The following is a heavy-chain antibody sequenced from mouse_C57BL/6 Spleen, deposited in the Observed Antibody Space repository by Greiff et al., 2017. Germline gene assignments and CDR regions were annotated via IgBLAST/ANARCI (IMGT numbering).Heavy chain of an antibody. CDR2: INPGSGGT. J-gene: IGHJ2*01. CDR1: GYAFTNYL. CDR3: ARGVTTVVATNYFDY. Sequence: VKLQESGAELVRPGTSVKVSCKASGYAFTNYLIEWVKQRPGQGLEWIGVINPGSGGTNYNEKFKGKATLTADKSSSTAYMQLSSLTSEDSAVYFCARGVTTVVATNYFDYWGQGTTLTVSS. V-gene: IGHV1-54*01. D-gene: IGHD1-1*01.